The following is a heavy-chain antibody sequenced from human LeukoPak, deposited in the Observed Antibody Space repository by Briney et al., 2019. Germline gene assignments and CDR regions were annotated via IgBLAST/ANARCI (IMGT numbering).Heavy chain of an antibody. V-gene: IGHV1-2*02. CDR2: INPNSGGT. CDR3: ARGRYYDSSGYYPPDFDY. D-gene: IGHD3-22*01. Sequence: ASVKVSCKASGYTFTGYYMHWVRQAPGQGLEWMGWINPNSGGTNYAQKFQGRVTKTRDTSISTAYMELSSLRSEDTAVYYCARGRYYDSSGYYPPDFDYWGQGTLVTVSS. J-gene: IGHJ4*02. CDR1: GYTFTGYY.